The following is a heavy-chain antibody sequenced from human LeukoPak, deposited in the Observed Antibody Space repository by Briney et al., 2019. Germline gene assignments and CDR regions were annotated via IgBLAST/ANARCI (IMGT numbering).Heavy chain of an antibody. CDR3: ARDDWNYGSSMDV. CDR1: GGSISSYY. J-gene: IGHJ6*02. D-gene: IGHD1-7*01. V-gene: IGHV4-59*01. CDR2: IYYSGST. Sequence: PSETLSLTCTVSGGSISSYYWSWIRQPPGKGLEWIGYIYYSGSTNYNPSLKSRVTISVDTSKNQFSLKLSSVTAADTAVYYCARDDWNYGSSMDVWGQGTTVTVSS.